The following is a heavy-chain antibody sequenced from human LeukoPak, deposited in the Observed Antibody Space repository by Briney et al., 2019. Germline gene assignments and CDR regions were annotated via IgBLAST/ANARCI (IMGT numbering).Heavy chain of an antibody. Sequence: GASVKVSCKASGYTFTGYYMHWVRQAPGQGLEWMGWINPNSGGTNYAQKFQGRVTMTRDTSISTAYMELSRLRSDDTAVYYCARAGDYVWGSYPEYYYMDVWGKGTTVTISS. V-gene: IGHV1-2*02. CDR1: GYTFTGYY. J-gene: IGHJ6*03. CDR2: INPNSGGT. CDR3: ARAGDYVWGSYPEYYYMDV. D-gene: IGHD3-16*02.